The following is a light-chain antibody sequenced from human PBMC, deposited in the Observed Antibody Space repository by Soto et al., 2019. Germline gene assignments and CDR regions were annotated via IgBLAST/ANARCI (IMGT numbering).Light chain of an antibody. CDR1: HGVSSSY. J-gene: IGKJ3*01. CDR2: GAS. V-gene: IGKV3-20*01. CDR3: QHYVSSPGFT. Sequence: EIGLTQSPGTLSLSPGERATLSLRASHGVSSSYLAWYQPKPGQAPRLLIYGASSRATGIPDRFSVSGSGTDFTLTISSLEPEDCAVYYCQHYVSSPGFTVGTGTKVDSK.